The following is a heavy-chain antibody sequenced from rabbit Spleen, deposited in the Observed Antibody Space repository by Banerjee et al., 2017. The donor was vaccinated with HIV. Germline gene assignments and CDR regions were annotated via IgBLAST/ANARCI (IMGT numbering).Heavy chain of an antibody. D-gene: IGHD6-1*01. CDR3: ARDLGASGAYGIDL. V-gene: IGHV1S45*01. Sequence: QEQLTETGGGLVQPGGSLTLSCKASGIDSTNYYISWVRQAPGKGLEWIGIIYAAKGSTDYASWVNGRFTISKTSSTTVTLQMTSLTAADTATYFCARDLGASGAYGIDLWGQGTLVTVS. CDR2: IYAAKGST. CDR1: GIDSTNYY. J-gene: IGHJ3*01.